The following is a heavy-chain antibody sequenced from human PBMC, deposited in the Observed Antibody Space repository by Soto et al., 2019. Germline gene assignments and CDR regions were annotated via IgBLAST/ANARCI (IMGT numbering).Heavy chain of an antibody. Sequence: GASVKVSCKASGGTFSSYTISWVRQAPGQGLEWMGRIIPILGIANYAQKFQGRVTITADKSTSTAYMELSSLRSEDTAVYYCASSLGYCSSTSCYAGDYWGQGTLVTV. V-gene: IGHV1-69*02. CDR1: GGTFSSYT. CDR2: IIPILGIA. CDR3: ASSLGYCSSTSCYAGDY. J-gene: IGHJ4*02. D-gene: IGHD2-2*01.